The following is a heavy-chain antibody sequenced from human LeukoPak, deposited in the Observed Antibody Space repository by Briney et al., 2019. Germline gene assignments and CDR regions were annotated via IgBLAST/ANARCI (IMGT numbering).Heavy chain of an antibody. CDR3: AKGKNSISFNFGY. Sequence: PGGSLRLSCAASGFSFRDFSMHWVRQVPGKGLEWVSLISGDGGATHYADSVKGRFTISRDNNKNSLFLQMNSLRVEDTAVCYCAKGKNSISFNFGYWGQGTLVTVSS. CDR2: ISGDGGAT. V-gene: IGHV3-43*02. CDR1: GFSFRDFS. D-gene: IGHD2/OR15-2a*01. J-gene: IGHJ4*02.